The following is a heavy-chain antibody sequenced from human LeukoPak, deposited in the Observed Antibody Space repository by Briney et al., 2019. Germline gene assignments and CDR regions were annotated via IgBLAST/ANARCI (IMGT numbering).Heavy chain of an antibody. V-gene: IGHV1-2*02. CDR2: INPNSGGT. J-gene: IGHJ4*02. CDR3: ARREVISSSWYEGVDY. D-gene: IGHD6-13*01. CDR1: GYTFTGYY. Sequence: ASVKVSCKASGYTFTGYYMHWVRQAPGQGLEWMGWINPNSGGTNYAQKLQGRVTMTRDTSISTAYMELSRLRSDDTAVYYCARREVISSSWYEGVDYWGQGTLVTVSS.